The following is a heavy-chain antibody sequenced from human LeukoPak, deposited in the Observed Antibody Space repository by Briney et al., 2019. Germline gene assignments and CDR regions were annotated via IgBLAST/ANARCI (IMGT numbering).Heavy chain of an antibody. CDR2: ISGSGADA. CDR3: AKSLHNWNSGPEY. CDR1: GFTFSSYA. Sequence: PGGSLRLSCAASGFTFSSYAMTWARQAPGKGLEWVSVISGSGADASYADSVKGRFTISRDNSKNTLYLQMSSLRAEDTAIYYCAKSLHNWNSGPEYWGQGTLVTVSS. J-gene: IGHJ4*02. D-gene: IGHD1-7*01. V-gene: IGHV3-23*01.